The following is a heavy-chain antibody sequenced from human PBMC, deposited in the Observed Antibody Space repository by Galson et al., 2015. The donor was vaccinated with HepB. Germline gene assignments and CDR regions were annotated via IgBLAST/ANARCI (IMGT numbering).Heavy chain of an antibody. CDR2: ISNDGNNK. J-gene: IGHJ6*02. Sequence: SLRLSCAASGFTFSSYGMHWVRQAPGKGLEWVSFISNDGNNKYYADSVKGRFTISRDNSKNTLYLQMDSLRAEDTAVYYCAKRSQYSSSWGRTLFHYYYGMDVWGQGTTVTVSS. CDR1: GFTFSSYG. CDR3: AKRSQYSSSWGRTLFHYYYGMDV. D-gene: IGHD6-13*01. V-gene: IGHV3-30*18.